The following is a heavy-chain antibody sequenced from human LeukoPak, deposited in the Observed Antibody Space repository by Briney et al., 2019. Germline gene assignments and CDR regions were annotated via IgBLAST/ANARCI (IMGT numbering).Heavy chain of an antibody. V-gene: IGHV3-74*01. J-gene: IGHJ4*02. CDR2: IDTDGSFT. CDR1: RFSFSSYW. Sequence: GGSLRLSCAASRFSFSSYWMHWVRQAPEKGLVWVSRIDTDGSFTSYADSVRGRFTISRDNAKNTLYLQMSSLRAEDTAVYYCIRGTVGAPGNDYWGQGTLVTVSS. D-gene: IGHD1-26*01. CDR3: IRGTVGAPGNDY.